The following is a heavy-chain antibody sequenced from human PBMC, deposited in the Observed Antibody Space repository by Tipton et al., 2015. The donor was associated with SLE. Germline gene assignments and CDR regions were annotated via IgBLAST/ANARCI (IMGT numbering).Heavy chain of an antibody. J-gene: IGHJ4*02. CDR3: ARHKDYYDSSGDPPFDY. CDR1: GGSISSSSYY. Sequence: TLSLTCTVSGGSISSSSYYWGWIRQPPGKGLEWIGSIYYSGSTYYNPSLKSRVTISVDTSKNQFSLKLNSVTAADTAVYYCARHKDYYDSSGDPPFDYWGQGTLVTVSS. V-gene: IGHV4-39*01. D-gene: IGHD3-22*01. CDR2: IYYSGST.